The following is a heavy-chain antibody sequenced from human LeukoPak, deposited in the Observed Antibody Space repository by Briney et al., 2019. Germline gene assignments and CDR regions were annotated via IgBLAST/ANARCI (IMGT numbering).Heavy chain of an antibody. V-gene: IGHV4-61*01. CDR3: ARGYCSGGSCYSNWFDP. CDR1: GDSVSSGSYY. D-gene: IGHD2-15*01. Sequence: SETLSLTCTVSGDSVSSGSYYWSWIRQPPGKGLEWIGYIFYGGTTNYYPSLKSRVTTSLDTSKNQFSLKLRSVTAADTAVYYCARGYCSGGSCYSNWFDPWGQGTLVTVSS. CDR2: IFYGGTT. J-gene: IGHJ5*02.